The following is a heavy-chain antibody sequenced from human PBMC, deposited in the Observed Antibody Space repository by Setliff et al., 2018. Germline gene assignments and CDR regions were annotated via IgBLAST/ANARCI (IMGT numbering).Heavy chain of an antibody. V-gene: IGHV3-21*01. CDR1: GFSLRDYT. CDR2: IRSSGTS. Sequence: PGESLKISCVASGFSLRDYTINWVRQAPGEGLDWVSSIRSSGTSFYADSVKGRFTVSRDNAKNSVYLQMNSLRVEDTAIYYCASPFNIYTAYYWGQGTLVTVSS. J-gene: IGHJ4*02. D-gene: IGHD2-2*02. CDR3: ASPFNIYTAYY.